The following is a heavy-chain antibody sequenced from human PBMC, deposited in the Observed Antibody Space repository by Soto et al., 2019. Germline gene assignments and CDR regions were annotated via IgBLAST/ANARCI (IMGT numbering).Heavy chain of an antibody. CDR2: ISAYNGNT. V-gene: IGHV1-18*01. Sequence: ASVKVSCKASGYTFTSYGISWVRQAPGQGLEWVGWISAYNGNTNYAQKLQGRVTMTTDTSTSTAYMELRSLRSDDTAVYYCARERMVRGVMDPYYYYYGMDVWGQGTTVTVSS. CDR1: GYTFTSYG. CDR3: ARERMVRGVMDPYYYYYGMDV. D-gene: IGHD3-10*01. J-gene: IGHJ6*02.